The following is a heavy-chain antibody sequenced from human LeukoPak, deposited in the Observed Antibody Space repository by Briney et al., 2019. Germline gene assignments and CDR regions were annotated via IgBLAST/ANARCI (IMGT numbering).Heavy chain of an antibody. J-gene: IGHJ4*02. Sequence: GGSLRLSCAASGFTFSSYEMNWVRQAPGKGLEWVSYISRSGNIIYYADSVKGRFTISRDNAKNSLYLQMNSLRADDTAVYYCATTYYDSSGYLHYFDYWGQGTLVTVSS. CDR1: GFTFSSYE. D-gene: IGHD3-22*01. V-gene: IGHV3-48*03. CDR3: ATTYYDSSGYLHYFDY. CDR2: ISRSGNII.